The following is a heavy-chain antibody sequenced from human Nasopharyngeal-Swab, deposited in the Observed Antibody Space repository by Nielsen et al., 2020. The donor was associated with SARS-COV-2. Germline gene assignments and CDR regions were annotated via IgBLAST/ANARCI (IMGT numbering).Heavy chain of an antibody. J-gene: IGHJ3*02. V-gene: IGHV3-9*01. D-gene: IGHD3-16*02. CDR1: GFIFDDYA. CDR2: ISWNGGSA. CDR3: SKGVWGTHRSDAFDI. Sequence: SLKISCAASGFIFDDYAMHWVRQAPGEGLEWVSSISWNGGSADYADSVKGRFTISRDNAKNSLYLQMNSLRAEDTALYYCSKGVWGTHRSDAFDIWGQGSMVTASS.